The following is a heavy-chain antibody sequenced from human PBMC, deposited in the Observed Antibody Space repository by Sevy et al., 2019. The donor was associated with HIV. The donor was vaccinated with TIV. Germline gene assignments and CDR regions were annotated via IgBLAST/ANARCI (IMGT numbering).Heavy chain of an antibody. J-gene: IGHJ1*01. D-gene: IGHD6-13*01. Sequence: SETLSLTCTVSGGSINNKAYYWAWIRQPPGKGLEWIGSMSYNGNSYYNPSLNCRVTISLDTSKNHFSLRLTLVTAADTAVYYCARRLAAAGGGNEYFQPWGQGTLVTVSS. CDR1: GGSINNKAYY. CDR3: ARRLAAAGGGNEYFQP. CDR2: MSYNGNS. V-gene: IGHV4-39*01.